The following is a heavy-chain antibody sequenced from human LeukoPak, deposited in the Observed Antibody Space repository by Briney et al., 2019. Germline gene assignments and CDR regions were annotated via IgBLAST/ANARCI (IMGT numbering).Heavy chain of an antibody. CDR1: GDSISSYQ. J-gene: IGHJ4*02. CDR3: RASYIPFDY. V-gene: IGHV4-4*07. CDR2: LKTSGDT. D-gene: IGHD1-26*01. Sequence: SETLSLTCTVSGDSISSYQWSWFRQPAGKGLEWIGRLKTSGDTNDNPSLKGRVTMSVDTSKNQFSLKLSSVTAADTAVYYCRASYIPFDYWGQGTLVTVSS.